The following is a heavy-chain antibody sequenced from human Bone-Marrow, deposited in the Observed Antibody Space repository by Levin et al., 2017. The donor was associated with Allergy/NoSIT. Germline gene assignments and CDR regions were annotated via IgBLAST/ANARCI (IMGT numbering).Heavy chain of an antibody. J-gene: IGHJ5*02. V-gene: IGHV4-30-2*01. CDR2: IYHSGST. Sequence: TSETLSLTCAVSGGSISSGGYSWSWIRQPPGKGLEWIGYIYHSGSTYYNPSLKSRVTISVDRSKNQFSLKLSSVTAADTAVYYCARGVRLGCSGGSCYSWGDWFDPWGQGTLVTVSS. CDR1: GGSISSGGYS. CDR3: ARGVRLGCSGGSCYSWGDWFDP. D-gene: IGHD2-15*01.